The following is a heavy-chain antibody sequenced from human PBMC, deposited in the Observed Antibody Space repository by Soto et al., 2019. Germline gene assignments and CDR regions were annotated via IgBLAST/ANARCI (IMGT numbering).Heavy chain of an antibody. CDR2: ISGSGGST. Sequence: GSLRLSCAASGFTFSSYAMHWVRQAPGKGLEWVAAISGSGGSTYYADSVKGRFTISRDNSKNTLYLQMNSLRAEDTAVYYCAKITLYDYVWGSYRSDRAFDIWGQGTMVTVSS. CDR1: GFTFSSYA. V-gene: IGHV3-23*01. CDR3: AKITLYDYVWGSYRSDRAFDI. D-gene: IGHD3-16*02. J-gene: IGHJ3*02.